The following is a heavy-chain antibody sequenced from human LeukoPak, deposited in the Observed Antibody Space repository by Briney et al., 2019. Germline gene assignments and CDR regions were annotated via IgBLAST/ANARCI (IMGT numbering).Heavy chain of an antibody. CDR1: GGTFSSYA. Sequence: ASVKVSCKASGGTFSSYAISWVRQAPGQGLEWMGWINPNSGGTNYAQKFQGRVTMTRDTSISTAYMELSRLRSDDTAVYYCARARRPSITASVDYWGQGTLVTVSS. J-gene: IGHJ4*02. D-gene: IGHD2-2*01. CDR3: ARARRPSITASVDY. V-gene: IGHV1-2*02. CDR2: INPNSGGT.